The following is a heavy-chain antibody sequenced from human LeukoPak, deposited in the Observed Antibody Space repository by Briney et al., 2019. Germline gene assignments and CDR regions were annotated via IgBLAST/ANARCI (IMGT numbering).Heavy chain of an antibody. J-gene: IGHJ4*02. CDR1: GFTFDDYG. CDR2: INWNGGST. D-gene: IGHD5-18*01. Sequence: GGSLRLSCAASGFTFDDYGMSWVRQAPGKGLEWVSGINWNGGSTGYADSVKGRFTISRDNAKNSLYPQMNSLRAEDTALYHCARPTGYSYGNPSDYWGQGTLVTVSS. V-gene: IGHV3-20*01. CDR3: ARPTGYSYGNPSDY.